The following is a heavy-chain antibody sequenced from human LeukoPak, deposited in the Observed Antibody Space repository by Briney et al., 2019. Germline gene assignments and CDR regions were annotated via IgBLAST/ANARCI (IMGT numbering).Heavy chain of an antibody. J-gene: IGHJ6*03. V-gene: IGHV4-59*01. CDR3: AXXXXXXXXXGYFYYYYMDV. Sequence: SETLSLTCTVSGGSISSYYWSWIRQPPGKGLEWIGYIYYSGSTNYKSSLKSRVTISVDTSKNQFSLKLSSVTAADTAVYYCAXXXXXXXXXGYFYYYYMDVWGKGTTVTISS. CDR2: IYYSGST. CDR1: GGSISSYY.